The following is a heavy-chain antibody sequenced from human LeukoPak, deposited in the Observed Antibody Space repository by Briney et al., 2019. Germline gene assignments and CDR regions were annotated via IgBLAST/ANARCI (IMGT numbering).Heavy chain of an antibody. Sequence: GSLRLSCAASGFTFSKFPMGWVRQAPGRGLEWVSAISASGDVTFYADSLRGRFTISRDNSKSTLYLQMNGLRAEDTAIFYCAKSFFTSATGTGRAFHIWGQGTRVTVSS. V-gene: IGHV3-23*01. J-gene: IGHJ3*02. D-gene: IGHD1-1*01. CDR2: ISASGDVT. CDR3: AKSFFTSATGTGRAFHI. CDR1: GFTFSKFP.